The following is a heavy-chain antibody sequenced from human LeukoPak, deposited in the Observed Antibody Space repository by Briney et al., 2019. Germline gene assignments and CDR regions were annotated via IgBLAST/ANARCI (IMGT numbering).Heavy chain of an antibody. CDR2: IYPGDSDT. Sequence: GESLKISCKGSGYSFTSYWIGWVRQMPGKGLEWMGIIYPGDSDTRYSPSFQGQVTISADKSISTAYLQWSSLKASDTAMYYCARGPTTVTKAYYYGMDVWGQGTTVTVSS. V-gene: IGHV5-51*01. CDR3: ARGPTTVTKAYYYGMDV. J-gene: IGHJ6*02. CDR1: GYSFTSYW. D-gene: IGHD4-17*01.